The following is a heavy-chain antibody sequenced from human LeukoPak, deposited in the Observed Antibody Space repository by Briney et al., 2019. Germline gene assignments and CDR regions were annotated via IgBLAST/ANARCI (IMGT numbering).Heavy chain of an antibody. V-gene: IGHV4-59*01. D-gene: IGHD3-9*01. CDR1: GSSISSYY. J-gene: IGHJ4*02. Sequence: SETLSLTCTVSGSSISSYYWSWIRQPPGNGLEWIGYIYYSGSTNYNPSLKSRVTISVDTSKNQFSLKLSSVTAADTAVHYCAREARVTYDILTGYFDYWGQGTLVTVSS. CDR2: IYYSGST. CDR3: AREARVTYDILTGYFDY.